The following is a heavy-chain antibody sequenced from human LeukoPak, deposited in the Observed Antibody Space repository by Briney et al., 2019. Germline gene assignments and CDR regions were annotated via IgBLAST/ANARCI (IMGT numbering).Heavy chain of an antibody. Sequence: SGGSLRLSCAASGFTFSSYAMHWVRQAPGRGLEWVAVISYDGSNKYYADSVKGRFTISRDNSKNTLYLQMNSLRSEDTAVYYCASEVVVVAATEPYFDYWGQGTLVTVSS. J-gene: IGHJ4*02. V-gene: IGHV3-30-3*01. CDR2: ISYDGSNK. D-gene: IGHD2-15*01. CDR1: GFTFSSYA. CDR3: ASEVVVVAATEPYFDY.